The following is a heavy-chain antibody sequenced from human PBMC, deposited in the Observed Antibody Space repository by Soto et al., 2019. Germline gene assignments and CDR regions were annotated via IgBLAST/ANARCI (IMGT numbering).Heavy chain of an antibody. V-gene: IGHV5-10-1*01. CDR1: GYSFTNYW. CDR2: IDPSDSYT. D-gene: IGHD4-17*01. CDR3: ARRATVDYYVMDV. Sequence: GESLKISCKGSGYSFTNYWISWVRQMPGKGLEWMGRIDPSDSYTKYSPSFQGHVTISVDKSISTAYLQWSSLKASDTAMYYCARRATVDYYVMDVWGQGTTVTVSS. J-gene: IGHJ6*02.